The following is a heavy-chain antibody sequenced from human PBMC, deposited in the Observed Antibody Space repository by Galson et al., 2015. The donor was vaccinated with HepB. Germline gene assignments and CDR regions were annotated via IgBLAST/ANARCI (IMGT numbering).Heavy chain of an antibody. J-gene: IGHJ6*02. CDR2: INAGNGNT. CDR1: GGTFSSYA. V-gene: IGHV1-3*01. Sequence: SVKVSCKASGGTFSSYAISWVRQAPGQRLEWMGWINAGNGNTKYSQKFQGRVTITRDTSASTAYMELSSLRSEDTAVYYYATGSYYYYGMDVWGQGTTVTVSS. D-gene: IGHD6-25*01. CDR3: ATGSYYYYGMDV.